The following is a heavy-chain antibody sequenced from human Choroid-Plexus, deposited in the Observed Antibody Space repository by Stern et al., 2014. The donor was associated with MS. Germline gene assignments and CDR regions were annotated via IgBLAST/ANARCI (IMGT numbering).Heavy chain of an antibody. CDR1: GFTFGSCA. CDR2: VSYDGSNK. CDR3: AKDRHYLTYFFDH. D-gene: IGHD3-10*01. Sequence: VQLVESGGGVVQPGRPLRLSCVASGFTFGSCAMHWVRQAPGKGLEWVAGVSYDGSNKYYAGSVKGRFTISRNNSQNTLYMQRSGLRPEDTAVYYCAKDRHYLTYFFDHWGQGSLVTVSS. V-gene: IGHV3-30*18. J-gene: IGHJ5*02.